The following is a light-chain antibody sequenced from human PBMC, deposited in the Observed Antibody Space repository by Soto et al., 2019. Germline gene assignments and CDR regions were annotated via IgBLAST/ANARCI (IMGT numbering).Light chain of an antibody. CDR2: WAS. Sequence: IVMTQSPDSLAVSLGERATINCKSSQSILYSSSNKNNLAWYQQKPGQPPRLLIYWASARESGVPDRFSGGGSGTDFTLTISSLQAEDVAVYYCQQYYATPITFGQGTRLEIK. CDR1: QSILYSSSNKNN. V-gene: IGKV4-1*01. J-gene: IGKJ5*01. CDR3: QQYYATPIT.